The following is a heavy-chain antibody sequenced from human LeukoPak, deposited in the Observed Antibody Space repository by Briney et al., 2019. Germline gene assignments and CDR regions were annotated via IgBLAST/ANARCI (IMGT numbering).Heavy chain of an antibody. J-gene: IGHJ4*02. CDR3: ARGASARQDF. V-gene: IGHV3-23*01. CDR1: GFTFNSYA. Sequence: GGSLRLSCAASGFTFNSYAMNWVRQAPGKGLDWVSAVSASGGRTYHADSVKGRFTISRDNAKNTLYLQMDGLRADDTAVYYCARGASARQDFWGQGTLVTVSS. D-gene: IGHD2-2*01. CDR2: VSASGGRT.